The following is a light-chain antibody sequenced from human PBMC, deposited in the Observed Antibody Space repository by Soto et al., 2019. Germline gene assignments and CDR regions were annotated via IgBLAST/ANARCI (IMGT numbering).Light chain of an antibody. J-gene: IGKJ5*01. CDR3: QQYTGPPTT. Sequence: EIVLTQSPATLSLSPGERATLSCRASQGVSSYLAWYQQKPGQAPRLLIYDASNRATGIPARFSGSGPGTDFTLTISSLEPEDSAVYFCQQYTGPPTTFGQGTRLEIK. CDR1: QGVSSY. CDR2: DAS. V-gene: IGKV3D-11*01.